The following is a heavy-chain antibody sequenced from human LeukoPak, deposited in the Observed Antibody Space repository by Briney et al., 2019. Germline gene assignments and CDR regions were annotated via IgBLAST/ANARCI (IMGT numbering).Heavy chain of an antibody. V-gene: IGHV4-4*02. CDR3: GGLLGRYSSGLYYYYFDY. Sequence: SETLSLTCTVSVDSIKSLDVWGSVGQRPGDGLEWMGEMYFRGTIHSNPSVKSRLTISIDKSTNQFFLNLSSVTAADTAVYYCGGLLGRYSSGLYYYYFDYWGQGTLVPLSS. CDR1: VDSIKSLDV. D-gene: IGHD3-22*01. J-gene: IGHJ4*02. CDR2: MYFRGTI.